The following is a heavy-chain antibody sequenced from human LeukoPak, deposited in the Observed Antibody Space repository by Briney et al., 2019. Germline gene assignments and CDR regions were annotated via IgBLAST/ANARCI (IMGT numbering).Heavy chain of an antibody. Sequence: SETLSPTCTVSGGSIRSHYRSWIRQPPGKGLEWIGYIYYSGSTNYNPSLKSRVTISVDTSKNQFSLKLSSVTAADTAVYYCARTEQVRTNWFDPWGQGTLVTVSS. D-gene: IGHD1/OR15-1a*01. CDR3: ARTEQVRTNWFDP. CDR1: GGSIRSHY. V-gene: IGHV4-59*11. J-gene: IGHJ5*02. CDR2: IYYSGST.